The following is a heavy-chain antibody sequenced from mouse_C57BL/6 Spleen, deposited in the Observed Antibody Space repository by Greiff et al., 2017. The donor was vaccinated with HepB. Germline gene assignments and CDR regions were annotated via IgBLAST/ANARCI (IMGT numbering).Heavy chain of an antibody. V-gene: IGHV1-82*01. D-gene: IGHD2-3*01. CDR2: IYPGDGDT. J-gene: IGHJ2*01. Sequence: VQLQQSGPELVKPGASVKISCKASGYAFSSSWMNWVKQRPGKGLEWIGRIYPGDGDTNYNGKFKGKATLTADKSSSTAYMQLSSLTSEDSAVYFCARNGYSCYFDCWGQGATLTVSS. CDR3: ARNGYSCYFDC. CDR1: GYAFSSSW.